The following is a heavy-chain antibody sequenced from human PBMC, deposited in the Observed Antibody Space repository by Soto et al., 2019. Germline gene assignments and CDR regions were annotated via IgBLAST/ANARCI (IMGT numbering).Heavy chain of an antibody. CDR3: ARGLRGGGEKGGLVPD. CDR2: IYYSGST. V-gene: IGHV4-31*03. J-gene: IGHJ4*02. D-gene: IGHD3-3*01. CDR1: GGSISSGGYY. Sequence: QVQLQESGPGLVKPSQTLSLTCTVSGGSISSGGYYWSWIRQHAGKGLEWIGYIYYSGSTYYNPSLKSRVTISVDTSKNHFSLKLSPVTAADTAVYYCARGLRGGGEKGGLVPDWGQGTLVTVSS.